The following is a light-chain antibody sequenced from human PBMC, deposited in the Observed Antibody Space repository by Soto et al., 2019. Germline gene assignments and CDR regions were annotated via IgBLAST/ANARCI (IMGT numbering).Light chain of an antibody. CDR2: EVS. Sequence: QYALTQPPSPPDYPGPTVTISCTGTSSDVGGYNYVSWYQQHPGKAPKLMIYEVSKRPSGVPDRFSGSKSGNTASLTVSGLQAEDEADYYCSSYAGRNTTRVFGTGTKV. CDR3: SSYAGRNTTRV. J-gene: IGLJ1*01. CDR1: SSDVGGYNY. V-gene: IGLV2-8*01.